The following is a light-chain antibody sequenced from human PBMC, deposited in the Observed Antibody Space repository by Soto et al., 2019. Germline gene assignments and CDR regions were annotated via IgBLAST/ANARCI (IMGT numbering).Light chain of an antibody. V-gene: IGKV1-5*01. Sequence: DIHMTQSPSTLSASVVARVTITCRGSQSISSWLAWYQQKPGKAPKLLIYDASSLESGVPSRFSGSGSGTEFTLTISSLQPDDFATYYCQQYNSYSITFGQGTRLEIK. J-gene: IGKJ5*01. CDR1: QSISSW. CDR3: QQYNSYSIT. CDR2: DAS.